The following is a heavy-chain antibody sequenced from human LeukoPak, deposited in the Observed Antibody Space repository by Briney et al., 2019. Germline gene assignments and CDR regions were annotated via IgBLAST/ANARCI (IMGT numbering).Heavy chain of an antibody. CDR2: ISYDGSNK. V-gene: IGHV3-30*04. CDR3: ARHIVATVGLRWQWLPTRGHFDY. CDR1: GFTFSSYA. D-gene: IGHD5-12*01. Sequence: PGGSLRLSCAASGFTFSSYAMHWVRQAPGKGLEWVAVISYDGSNKYYADSVKGRFTISRDNSKNTLYLQMNSLRAEDTAVYYCARHIVATVGLRWQWLPTRGHFDYWGQGTLVTVSS. J-gene: IGHJ4*02.